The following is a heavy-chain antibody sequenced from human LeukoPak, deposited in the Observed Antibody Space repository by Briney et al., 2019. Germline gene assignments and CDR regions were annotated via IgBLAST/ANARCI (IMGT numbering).Heavy chain of an antibody. D-gene: IGHD2-15*01. CDR2: ISDEGGNA. J-gene: IGHJ4*02. V-gene: IGHV3-23*01. CDR3: AKNLGGLDY. CDR1: GFTFSNYA. Sequence: GGTLRLSCAASGFTFSNYAMSWVRQAPGKGLECVSVISDEGGNAYYADSVKGRFTISRDNSKNTLYLQMNSLRAEDTAVYYCAKNLGGLDYWGQGTLVTVSS.